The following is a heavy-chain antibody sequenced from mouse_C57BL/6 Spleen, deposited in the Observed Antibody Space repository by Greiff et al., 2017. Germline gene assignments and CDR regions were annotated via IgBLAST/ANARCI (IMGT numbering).Heavy chain of an antibody. J-gene: IGHJ2*01. CDR2: FYPGSGSI. D-gene: IGHD2-1*01. V-gene: IGHV1-62-2*01. Sequence: QVHVKQSGAELVKPGASVKLSCKASGYTFTEYTIHWVKQRSGQGLEWIGWFYPGSGSIKYNEKFKDKATLTADKSSSTAYMELSRLTSEDSAVYFCARHEGIYDGFDYWGQGTTLTVSS. CDR1: GYTFTEYT. CDR3: ARHEGIYDGFDY.